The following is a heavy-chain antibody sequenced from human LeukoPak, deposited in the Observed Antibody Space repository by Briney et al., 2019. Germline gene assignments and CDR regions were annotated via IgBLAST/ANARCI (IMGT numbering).Heavy chain of an antibody. CDR1: GFSLSTSGMC. Sequence: SGPVLVNPTQTLTLTCTFSGFSLSTSGMCVSWIRQPPGKALEWLARIDWDDDEFYSTSLRTRLAISKDTSKNQVVLTMTNMDPVDTATYYCAYRPYSSSWYTYNWFDPWGQGTLVTVSS. J-gene: IGHJ5*02. V-gene: IGHV2-70*16. D-gene: IGHD6-13*01. CDR3: AYRPYSSSWYTYNWFDP. CDR2: IDWDDDE.